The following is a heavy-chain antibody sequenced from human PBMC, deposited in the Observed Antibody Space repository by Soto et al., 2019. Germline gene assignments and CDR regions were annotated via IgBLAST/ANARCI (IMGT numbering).Heavy chain of an antibody. J-gene: IGHJ3*02. CDR2: TRNKANSYTT. V-gene: IGHV3-72*01. D-gene: IGHD3-16*01. CDR1: GFTFSDHY. Sequence: EVQLVESGGGLVQPGGSLRLSCAASGFTFSDHYMDWVRQAPGKGLEWVGRTRNKANSYTTEYAASVKGRFTISRDDSKNSLYLQMNSLKTEDTAVYYCAREGIERGDDYVWGSQHAFDIWGQGTMVTVSS. CDR3: AREGIERGDDYVWGSQHAFDI.